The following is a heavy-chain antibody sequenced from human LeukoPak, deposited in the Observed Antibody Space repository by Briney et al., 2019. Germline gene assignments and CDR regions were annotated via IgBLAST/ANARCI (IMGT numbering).Heavy chain of an antibody. V-gene: IGHV3-21*01. J-gene: IGHJ5*02. Sequence: GGSLRLSCSASGFTFISYSMNWVRQAPRKGLEWVSSISSSSSYIYYADSVKGRFTISSHNAKHSLYLQMNSLRAEDTAVYYCARVMELRVGWFDPWGEGTLVTVSS. D-gene: IGHD1-26*01. CDR1: GFTFISYS. CDR3: ARVMELRVGWFDP. CDR2: ISSSSSYI.